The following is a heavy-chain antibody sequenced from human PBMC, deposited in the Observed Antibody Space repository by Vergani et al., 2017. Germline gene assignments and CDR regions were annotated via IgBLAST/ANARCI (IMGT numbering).Heavy chain of an antibody. D-gene: IGHD3-22*01. V-gene: IGHV3-30*18. CDR1: GFTFSSYW. CDR3: AKAKFLDSSGYYFRSGATDY. CDR2: ISYDGSNK. J-gene: IGHJ4*02. Sequence: VQLVESGGGLVQPGGSLRLSCAASGFTFSSYWMSWVRQAPGKGLEWVAVISYDGSNKYSADSVKGRFTISRDNSKNTLYLQMNSLRAEDTAVYYCAKAKFLDSSGYYFRSGATDYWGQGTLVTVSS.